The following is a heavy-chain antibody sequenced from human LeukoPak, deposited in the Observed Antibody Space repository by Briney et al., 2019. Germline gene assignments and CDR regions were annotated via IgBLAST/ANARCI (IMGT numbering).Heavy chain of an antibody. CDR3: AREIPQYSSSSIGNWFDL. CDR1: GGSISSHY. J-gene: IGHJ5*02. Sequence: SETLSLTCTVTGGSISSHYWSWIRQPPGKGLEWIGYIYYSGSTNYNPSLKSRVTMSVDTSKNQFSLKLSSVTAADTAVYYCAREIPQYSSSSIGNWFDLWGQGTLVTVSS. D-gene: IGHD6-6*01. CDR2: IYYSGST. V-gene: IGHV4-59*11.